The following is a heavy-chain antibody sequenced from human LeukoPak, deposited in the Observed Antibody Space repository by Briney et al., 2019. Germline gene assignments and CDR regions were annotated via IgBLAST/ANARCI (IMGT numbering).Heavy chain of an antibody. V-gene: IGHV3-21*01. CDR2: IDSSSRYI. Sequence: GGSLRLSCAASGFPFHTYTINWVRQAPGRGLEWVSSIDSSSRYIYYADSVKGRFTISRDNAWNSVYLQMNSLRAEDMAVYYCARDGLGSYDYWGPGTLVTVSS. CDR3: ARDGLGSYDY. J-gene: IGHJ4*02. CDR1: GFPFHTYT. D-gene: IGHD3-10*01.